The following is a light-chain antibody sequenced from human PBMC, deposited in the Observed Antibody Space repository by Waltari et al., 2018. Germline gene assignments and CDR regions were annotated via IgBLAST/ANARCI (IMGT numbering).Light chain of an antibody. V-gene: IGKV3-11*01. CDR1: QTFNNY. Sequence: EIVLTQSPPPLSLSPGERATLSCRDSQTFNNYLAWYQHKPGQPPRPLIYYASKRFIDTPSRFSRTGSGTDFTLTISSLEPEDSAVYYCQQRINWPVTFGGGTKVEIK. CDR2: YAS. CDR3: QQRINWPVT. J-gene: IGKJ4*01.